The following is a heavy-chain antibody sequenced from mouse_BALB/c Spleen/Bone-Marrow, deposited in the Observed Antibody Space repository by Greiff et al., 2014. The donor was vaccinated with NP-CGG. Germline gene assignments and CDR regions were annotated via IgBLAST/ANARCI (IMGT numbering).Heavy chain of an antibody. CDR2: IDPANVNT. Sequence: VPLKESGAELVKPGASVKLSPTASDFNIKDAYMHWGKPRPEQGLEWIGRIDPANVNTKYDPKFQGKATITADTSSNTAYLLLSSLTSEDTAVYYCAVYYYGRSSFAYWGQGTLVTVSA. J-gene: IGHJ3*01. D-gene: IGHD1-1*01. CDR3: AVYYYGRSSFAY. V-gene: IGHV14-3*02. CDR1: DFNIKDAY.